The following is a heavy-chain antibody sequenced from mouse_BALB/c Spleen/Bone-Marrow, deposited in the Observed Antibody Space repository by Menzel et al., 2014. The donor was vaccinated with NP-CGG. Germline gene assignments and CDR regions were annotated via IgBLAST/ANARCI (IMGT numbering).Heavy chain of an antibody. CDR2: ISTYYGDA. V-gene: IGHV1S137*01. J-gene: IGHJ1*01. Sequence: QVQLQQSGAELVRPGVSVKISCKGSGYTFTDYGMHWVKQSHAKSLEWIGVISTYYGDASYNQKFKGKATMTVDKSSSTAYMELARLTSEESAIYYCAREGDTNFDVWGAGTTVTVSS. D-gene: IGHD3-3*01. CDR1: GYTFTDYG. CDR3: AREGDTNFDV.